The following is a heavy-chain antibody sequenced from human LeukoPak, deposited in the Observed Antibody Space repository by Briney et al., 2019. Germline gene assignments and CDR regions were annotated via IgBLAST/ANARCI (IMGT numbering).Heavy chain of an antibody. Sequence: PSETLSLTCTVSGGSISSSSYYWGWIRQPPGKGLEWIGSIYYSGSTYYNPSLMSRVTISVDTSKNQFSLKLSSVTAADTAVYYCAGRWIQLWPYFDYWGQGTLVTVSS. CDR1: GGSISSSSYY. D-gene: IGHD5-18*01. CDR2: IYYSGST. CDR3: AGRWIQLWPYFDY. J-gene: IGHJ4*02. V-gene: IGHV4-39*01.